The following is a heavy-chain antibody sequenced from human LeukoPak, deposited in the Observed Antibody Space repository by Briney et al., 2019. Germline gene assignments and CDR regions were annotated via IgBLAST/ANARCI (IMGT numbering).Heavy chain of an antibody. Sequence: GGSLRLSCAASGFTFNNYAMSWVRQAPGKGLEWVSVISGSGGSTYYADSVKGRFTISRDNSKNTLYLQMNSLRAEDTAVYYCAKFYDILTSYFDYWGQGTLVTVSS. CDR3: AKFYDILTSYFDY. CDR2: ISGSGGST. J-gene: IGHJ4*02. V-gene: IGHV3-23*01. CDR1: GFTFNNYA. D-gene: IGHD3-9*01.